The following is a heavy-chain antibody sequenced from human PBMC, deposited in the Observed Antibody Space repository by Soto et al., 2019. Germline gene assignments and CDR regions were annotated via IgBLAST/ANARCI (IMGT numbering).Heavy chain of an antibody. V-gene: IGHV1-3*01. J-gene: IGHJ4*02. CDR1: GDTFTSYA. D-gene: IGHD2-21*02. CDR2: INAGNGNT. CDR3: ARTYCGGDCYFDFDY. Sequence: ASVKVSCKASGDTFTSYAMHWVRQAPGQRLEWMGWINAGNGNTKYSQKFQGRVTITRDTSASTAYMELSSLRSEDTAVYYCARTYCGGDCYFDFDYWGQGTLVTVSS.